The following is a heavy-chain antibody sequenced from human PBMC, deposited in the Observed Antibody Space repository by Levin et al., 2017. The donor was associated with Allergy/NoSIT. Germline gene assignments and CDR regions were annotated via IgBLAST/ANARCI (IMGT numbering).Heavy chain of an antibody. J-gene: IGHJ3*02. V-gene: IGHV2-70*11. Sequence: QTLSLTCTFSGFALSTSGMCVSWIRQPPGKALEWLARIDWDDDKYFSTSLKTRLTISKDTSKNQVVLTMTNMDPVDTATYYCARSGDYGRNAFDIWGQGTMVTVSS. CDR2: IDWDDDK. CDR3: ARSGDYGRNAFDI. CDR1: GFALSTSGMC. D-gene: IGHD4-17*01.